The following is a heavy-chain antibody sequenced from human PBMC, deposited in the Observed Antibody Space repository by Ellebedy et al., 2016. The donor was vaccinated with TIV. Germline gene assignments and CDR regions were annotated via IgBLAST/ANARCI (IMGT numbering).Heavy chain of an antibody. Sequence: GESLKISCEASGFIFSNYVMNWVRQAPGKGLEWVSGITTDGGKTIYTDSVKGRFTISRDNSKSTLYLQLNSLRAEDTAVYYCAKGGTYCGARNCYSSMDVWGQGTTVIVSS. V-gene: IGHV3-23*01. J-gene: IGHJ6*02. D-gene: IGHD2-15*01. CDR3: AKGGTYCGARNCYSSMDV. CDR1: GFIFSNYV. CDR2: ITTDGGKT.